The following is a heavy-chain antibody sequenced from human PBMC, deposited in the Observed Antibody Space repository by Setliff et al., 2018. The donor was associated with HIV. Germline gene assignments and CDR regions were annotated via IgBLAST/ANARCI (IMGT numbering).Heavy chain of an antibody. CDR2: FHHSGST. CDR3: ARGPPFAY. CDR1: GYSINTAYY. Sequence: PSETLSLTCSVSGYSINTAYYWGWIRQSPGKGLEWIGGFHHSGSTHYNPSLKSRVTISGQTSNNQFSLKLTSVTADDTAIYYCARGPPFAYWGQGLLVTVS. J-gene: IGHJ4*02. V-gene: IGHV4-38-2*02.